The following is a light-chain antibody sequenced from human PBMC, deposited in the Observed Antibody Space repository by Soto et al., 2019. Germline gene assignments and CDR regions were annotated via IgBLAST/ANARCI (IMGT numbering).Light chain of an antibody. CDR3: QQYNNWPRT. CDR1: QSVGTY. V-gene: IGKV3D-15*01. CDR2: DAS. Sequence: EIVLTQSPATLSLSPWDRATLSCRASQSVGTYINWFQQKPGQPPRLIIYDASTRVTGIPARFSGSGSGTEFTLTISSLQSEDFAVYYCQQYNNWPRTFGQGTKVDIK. J-gene: IGKJ1*01.